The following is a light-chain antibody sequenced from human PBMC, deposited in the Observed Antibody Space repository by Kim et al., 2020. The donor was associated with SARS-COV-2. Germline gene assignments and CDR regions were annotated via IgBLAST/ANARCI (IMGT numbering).Light chain of an antibody. J-gene: IGLJ2*01. V-gene: IGLV2-14*03. CDR1: SSDVGDYNL. Sequence: GQSITVSCTGGSSDVGDYNLVSWYQHHPGKAPKLIIYGVTQRPLGISPRFSGSKSGNTASLTISGLQADDEADYHCSSYTTSSTLIFGGGTQLTVL. CDR2: GVT. CDR3: SSYTTSSTLI.